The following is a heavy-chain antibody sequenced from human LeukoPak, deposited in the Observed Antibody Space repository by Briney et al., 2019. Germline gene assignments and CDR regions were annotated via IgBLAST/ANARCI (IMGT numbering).Heavy chain of an antibody. D-gene: IGHD3-22*01. CDR1: GFTFSSYA. J-gene: IGHJ5*02. Sequence: GGSLRLSCAASGFTFSSYAMSWVRQAPGKGLEWVSAISGSGGGTYYADSVKGRFTISRDNSKNTLYLQMNSLRAEDTAVYYCAKWKYYYDSSGYWVGFDPWGQGTLVTVSS. CDR3: AKWKYYYDSSGYWVGFDP. V-gene: IGHV3-23*01. CDR2: ISGSGGGT.